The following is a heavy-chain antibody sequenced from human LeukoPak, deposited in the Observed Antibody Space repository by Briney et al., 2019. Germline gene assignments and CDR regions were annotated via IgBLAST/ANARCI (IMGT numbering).Heavy chain of an antibody. CDR1: GFTFTSHD. J-gene: IGHJ4*02. V-gene: IGHV1-3*01. CDR3: ARDPYPGYSGYDFFYNY. Sequence: ASVKVSCKASGFTFTSHDYNWVRQAPGQRLEWMGWINAGNGNTKYSQKFQGRVTITRDTSASTAYMELSSLRSEDTAVYYCARDPYPGYSGYDFFYNYWGQGTLVTVSS. CDR2: INAGNGNT. D-gene: IGHD5-12*01.